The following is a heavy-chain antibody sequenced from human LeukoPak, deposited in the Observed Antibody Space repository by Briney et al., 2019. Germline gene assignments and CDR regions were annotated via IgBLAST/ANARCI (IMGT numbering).Heavy chain of an antibody. Sequence: SVKVSCKASGGTFSSYAISWVRQAPGQGLEWMGGIIPIFGTANYAQKFQGRVTITADESTSTAYMELSSLRSEDTAVYYCARDREYYYGSGSPVYYYYMDVWGKGTTVTISS. D-gene: IGHD3-10*01. CDR1: GGTFSSYA. CDR3: ARDREYYYGSGSPVYYYYMDV. CDR2: IIPIFGTA. V-gene: IGHV1-69*13. J-gene: IGHJ6*03.